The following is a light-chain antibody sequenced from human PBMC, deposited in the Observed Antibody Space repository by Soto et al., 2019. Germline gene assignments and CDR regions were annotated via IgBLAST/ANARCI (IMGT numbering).Light chain of an antibody. Sequence: EIVLTQSPGTLSLSPGERATLSCRASQSVSSSYLAWYQQKPGQAPRLLIYGASSRATGIPDRFSGSGSGKDFTLTISRLEPEDFATYYCQQYKSFWTFGQGTKVEIK. CDR1: QSVSSSY. CDR2: GAS. V-gene: IGKV3-20*01. J-gene: IGKJ1*01. CDR3: QQYKSFWT.